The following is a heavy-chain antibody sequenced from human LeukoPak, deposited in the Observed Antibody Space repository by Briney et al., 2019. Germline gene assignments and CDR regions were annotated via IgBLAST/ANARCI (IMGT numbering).Heavy chain of an antibody. D-gene: IGHD3-10*01. CDR1: GFTFSSYA. Sequence: PGGSLRLSCAASGFTFSSYAMHWVRQAPGKGLEWVAVISYDGSNKYYADSVKGRFTISRDNSKNTLYLQMNSLRAEDTAVYYCARDRRVLLWFGELFDYWGQGTLVTVPS. J-gene: IGHJ4*02. CDR3: ARDRRVLLWFGELFDY. CDR2: ISYDGSNK. V-gene: IGHV3-30*04.